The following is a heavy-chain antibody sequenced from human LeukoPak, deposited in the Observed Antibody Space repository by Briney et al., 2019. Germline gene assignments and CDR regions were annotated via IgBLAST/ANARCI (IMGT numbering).Heavy chain of an antibody. CDR3: AKMYYYGSGSYSY. CDR2: ISGSGGST. Sequence: GGSLRLSCAASGFTFSSYAMSWVRQAPGKGLEWVSAISGSGGSTYYADSVKGRFTISRDNSKDTLYLQMNSLRAEDTAVYYCAKMYYYGSGSYSYWGQGTLVTVSS. D-gene: IGHD3-10*01. CDR1: GFTFSSYA. J-gene: IGHJ4*02. V-gene: IGHV3-23*01.